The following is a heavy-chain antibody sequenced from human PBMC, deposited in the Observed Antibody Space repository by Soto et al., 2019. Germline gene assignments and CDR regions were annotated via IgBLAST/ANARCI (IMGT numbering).Heavy chain of an antibody. CDR1: GGSISSSSYY. J-gene: IGHJ5*02. CDR2: IYYSGST. CDR3: ARWGSSSWYRQNWFDL. V-gene: IGHV4-39*01. Sequence: SETLSLTCTVSGGSISSSSYYWGWIRQPPGKGLEWIGSIYYSGSTYYNPSLKSRVTISVDTSKNQFSLKLSSVTAADTAVYYCARWGSSSWYRQNWFDLWGQGTLVTVSS. D-gene: IGHD6-13*01.